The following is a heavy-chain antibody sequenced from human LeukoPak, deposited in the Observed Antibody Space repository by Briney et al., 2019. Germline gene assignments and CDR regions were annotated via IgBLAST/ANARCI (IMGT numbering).Heavy chain of an antibody. D-gene: IGHD4-17*01. J-gene: IGHJ4*02. CDR3: ARFYYGDYAGDGDYFDY. CDR2: IYYSGST. V-gene: IGHV4-31*11. Sequence: PSETLSLTCAVYGGSFSGYYWSWIRQHPGKGLEWIGYIYYSGSTYYNPSLKSRVTISVDTSKNQFSLKLSSVTAADTAVYYCARFYYGDYAGDGDYFDYWGQGTLVTVSS. CDR1: GGSFSGYY.